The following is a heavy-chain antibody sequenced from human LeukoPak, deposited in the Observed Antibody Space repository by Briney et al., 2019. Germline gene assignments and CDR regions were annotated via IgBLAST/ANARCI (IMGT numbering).Heavy chain of an antibody. CDR1: GFTFSSYW. J-gene: IGHJ4*02. D-gene: IGHD6-19*01. V-gene: IGHV3-7*01. CDR3: ARGYNGWLVAFVDY. CDR2: IKQDGSEK. Sequence: GGSLRLSCAASGFTFSSYWMSWVRQAPGKGLEWMANIKQDGSEKYYVDSVKGRFTISRDNAKNSLYLQMNSLRAEDTAVYYCARGYNGWLVAFVDYWGQGTLVTVSS.